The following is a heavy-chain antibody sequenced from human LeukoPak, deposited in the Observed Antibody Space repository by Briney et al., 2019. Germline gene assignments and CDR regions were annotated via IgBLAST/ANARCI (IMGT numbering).Heavy chain of an antibody. V-gene: IGHV1-3*01. Sequence: RASLKVSCKASGYTFTSYAMHWVRQAPGQRLEWMGWIYAGNGNTKYSQKFQGRVTITRDTSPRTAYMELSRLRSEDTAVYYCARVSSVNYYGSGSYYTFDNCGQGTLV. D-gene: IGHD3-10*01. CDR2: IYAGNGNT. CDR3: ARVSSVNYYGSGSYYTFDN. J-gene: IGHJ4*02. CDR1: GYTFTSYA.